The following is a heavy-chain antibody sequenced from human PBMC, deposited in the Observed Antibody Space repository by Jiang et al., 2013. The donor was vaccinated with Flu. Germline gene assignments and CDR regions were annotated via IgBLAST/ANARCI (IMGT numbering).Heavy chain of an antibody. CDR2: IVVNSGNT. Sequence: QLVESGPEVKRPGTSVKVSCKFSRFTFSSSTMQWVRQARGQRLEWMGWIVVNSGNTKYAQKFQERVTITRDMSTNTAYMELSSLRSEDTAVYYCAARDVSAIQYYYHGMDVWGQGTTVTVSS. CDR3: AARDVSAIQYYYHGMDV. D-gene: IGHD3-16*01. V-gene: IGHV1-58*02. CDR1: RFTFSSST. J-gene: IGHJ6*02.